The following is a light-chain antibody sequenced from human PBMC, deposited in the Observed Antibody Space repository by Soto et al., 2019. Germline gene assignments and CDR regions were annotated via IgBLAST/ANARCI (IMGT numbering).Light chain of an antibody. CDR1: SSDVGVYNY. J-gene: IGLJ3*02. CDR2: DVT. CDR3: CSYAGSYTLWV. V-gene: IGLV2-11*01. Sequence: QSVLTQPRSVSGSPGQSVTISCTGTSSDVGVYNYVSWYQQHPGKAPKLMIYDVTKRPSWVPDRFSGSKSGNTASLTISGLRTDDEADYFCCSYAGSYTLWVFGGGTKVTVL.